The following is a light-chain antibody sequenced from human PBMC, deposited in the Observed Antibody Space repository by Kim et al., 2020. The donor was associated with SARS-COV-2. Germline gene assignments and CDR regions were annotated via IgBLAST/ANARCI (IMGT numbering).Light chain of an antibody. Sequence: VSPGERATLAVSASQSVSSNLAWYHQKPGQAPRLLIYGASTRATGIPARFSGSGSGTEFTLTISSLQSEDFAVYYCQQYNNWPPNTFGQGTKLEI. J-gene: IGKJ2*01. CDR1: QSVSSN. CDR2: GAS. CDR3: QQYNNWPPNT. V-gene: IGKV3-15*01.